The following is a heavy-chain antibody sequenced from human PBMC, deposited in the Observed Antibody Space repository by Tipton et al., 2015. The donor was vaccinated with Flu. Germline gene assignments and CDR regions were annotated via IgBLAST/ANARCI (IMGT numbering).Heavy chain of an antibody. V-gene: IGHV3-30*18. J-gene: IGHJ3*02. CDR1: GFTFSSYG. CDR2: ISYDGSNK. Sequence: SLRLSCAASGFTFSSYGMHWVRQAPGKGLEWVAVISYDGSNKYYADSVKGRFTISRDNSKNTLYLQMNSLRAEDTAVYYCAKHLLVGATPHDAFDIWGQGTMVTVSS. CDR3: AKHLLVGATPHDAFDI. D-gene: IGHD1-26*01.